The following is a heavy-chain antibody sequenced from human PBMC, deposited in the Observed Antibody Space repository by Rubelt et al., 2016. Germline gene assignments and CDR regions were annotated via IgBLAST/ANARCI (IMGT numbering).Heavy chain of an antibody. J-gene: IGHJ5*02. V-gene: IGHV4-59*12. CDR1: GGSISSYY. CDR3: VRDFGNYATDH. D-gene: IGHD1-7*01. CDR2: IYYSGST. Sequence: QVQLQESGPGLVKPSETLSLTCTVSGGSISSYYWSWIRQPPGKGLEWIGYIYYSGSTNYNPSLKSRVTISVDTSKNQFSLNLSSVTAADTAVYYCVRDFGNYATDHWGQGTLVTVSS.